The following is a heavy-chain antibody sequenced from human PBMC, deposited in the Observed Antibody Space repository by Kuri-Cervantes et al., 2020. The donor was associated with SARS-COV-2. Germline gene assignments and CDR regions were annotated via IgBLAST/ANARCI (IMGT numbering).Heavy chain of an antibody. CDR2: IYYSGST. CDR1: DGSFSGYS. D-gene: IGHD1-1*01. J-gene: IGHJ4*02. Sequence: ESLKISCAVYDGSFSGYSWTWIRQPPGKGLEWIGTIYYSGSTDYNPSLKSRVTISVDTSKNQFSLKLRSVTATDTAVYYCARLFSPWSVVGDYWGQGTLVTVSS. CDR3: ARLFSPWSVVGDY. V-gene: IGHV4-34*01.